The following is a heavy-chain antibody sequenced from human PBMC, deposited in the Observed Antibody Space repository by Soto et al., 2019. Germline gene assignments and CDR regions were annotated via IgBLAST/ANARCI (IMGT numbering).Heavy chain of an antibody. V-gene: IGHV3-30*18. Sequence: VGSLRLSCAASGFTFSSYGMHWVRQAPGKGLGWVAVISYDGSNKYYADSVKGRFTISRDNSKNTLYLQMNSLRAEDTAVYYCAKEDYYYGMDVWGQGTTVTVSS. CDR1: GFTFSSYG. CDR2: ISYDGSNK. J-gene: IGHJ6*02. CDR3: AKEDYYYGMDV.